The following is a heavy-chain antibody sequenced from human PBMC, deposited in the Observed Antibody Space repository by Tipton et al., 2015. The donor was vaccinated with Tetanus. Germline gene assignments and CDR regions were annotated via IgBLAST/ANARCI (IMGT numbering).Heavy chain of an antibody. CDR2: ISDTASTI. CDR1: GLSFSDYF. Sequence: SLRLSCAASGLSFSDYFMGWVRQAPGEGLEWISYISDTASTIHYADSVRGRFTISRDNAKESLFLEMNSLRAEDTAVYYCEAQRTSEDFWGQGTLVTASS. D-gene: IGHD1-14*01. CDR3: EAQRTSEDF. J-gene: IGHJ4*02. V-gene: IGHV3-11*01.